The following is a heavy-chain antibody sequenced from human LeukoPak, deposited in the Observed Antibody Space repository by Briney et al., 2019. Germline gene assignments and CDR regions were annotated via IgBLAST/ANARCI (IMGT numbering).Heavy chain of an antibody. J-gene: IGHJ3*02. CDR2: ISSSSSYI. D-gene: IGHD6-19*01. CDR3: ARGQRYSSGWYGDAFDI. CDR1: GFTFSSYS. V-gene: IGHV3-21*01. Sequence: TPGGSLRLSCAASGFTFSSYSMNWVRQAPGKGLEWVSSISSSSSYIYYADSVKGRFTISRDNAKNSLYLQMDSLRAEDTAVYYCARGQRYSSGWYGDAFDIWGQGTMVTVSS.